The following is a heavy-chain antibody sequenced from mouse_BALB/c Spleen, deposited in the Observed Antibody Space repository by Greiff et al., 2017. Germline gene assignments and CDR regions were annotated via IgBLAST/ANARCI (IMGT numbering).Heavy chain of an antibody. V-gene: IGHV5-9*03. Sequence: EVMLVESGGGLVKPGGSLKLSCAASGFTFSSYTMSWVRQTPEKRLEWVATISSGGGNTYYPDSVKGRFTISRDNAKNNLYLQMSSLRSEDTALYYCARSYYYGSSWYFDVWGAGTTVTVSS. D-gene: IGHD1-1*01. CDR1: GFTFSSYT. J-gene: IGHJ1*01. CDR2: ISSGGGNT. CDR3: ARSYYYGSSWYFDV.